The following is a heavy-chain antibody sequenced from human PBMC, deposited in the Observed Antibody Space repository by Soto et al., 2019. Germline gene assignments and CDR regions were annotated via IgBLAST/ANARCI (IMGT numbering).Heavy chain of an antibody. V-gene: IGHV4-31*03. J-gene: IGHJ6*02. CDR2: IYYSGST. D-gene: IGHD2-15*01. Sequence: SETLSLTCTVSGGSISSGGYYWSWIRQHPGKGLEWIGYIYYSGSTYYNPSLKSRVTISVXTSKNQFSLKLSSVTAADTAVYYCAGGPRRRYCSGGSCYVGRYYYYGMDVWGQGTTVTVSS. CDR3: AGGPRRRYCSGGSCYVGRYYYYGMDV. CDR1: GGSISSGGYY.